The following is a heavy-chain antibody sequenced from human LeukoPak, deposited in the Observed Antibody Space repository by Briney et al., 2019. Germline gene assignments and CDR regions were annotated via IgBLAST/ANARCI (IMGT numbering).Heavy chain of an antibody. J-gene: IGHJ4*02. V-gene: IGHV3-7*05. Sequence: GGSLRLSCAASGFTFSTYWMAWVRQAPGKGLEWVANIKEDGSEAYYVDSVKGRFTISRDNSKNTVFLQMNSLRAEDTALYYCAKDDDILTGYLDYWGQGTLVTVSS. CDR3: AKDDDILTGYLDY. CDR1: GFTFSTYW. CDR2: IKEDGSEA. D-gene: IGHD3-9*01.